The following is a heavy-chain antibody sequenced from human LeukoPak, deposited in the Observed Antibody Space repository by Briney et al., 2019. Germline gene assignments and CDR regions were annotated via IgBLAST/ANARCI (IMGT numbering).Heavy chain of an antibody. CDR3: ARDRYSGSYELDAFDI. D-gene: IGHD1-26*01. Sequence: ASVKVSCKASGGTFSSYAISWVQQAPGQGLEWMGGIIPIFGTANYAQKFQGRVTITADESTSTAYMELSSLRSEDTAVYYCARDRYSGSYELDAFDIWGQGTMVTVSS. J-gene: IGHJ3*02. V-gene: IGHV1-69*13. CDR1: GGTFSSYA. CDR2: IIPIFGTA.